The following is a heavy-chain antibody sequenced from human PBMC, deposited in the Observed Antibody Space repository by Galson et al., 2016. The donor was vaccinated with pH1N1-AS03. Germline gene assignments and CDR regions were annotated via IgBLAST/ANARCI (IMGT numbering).Heavy chain of an antibody. J-gene: IGHJ4*02. CDR2: IYSGGTT. CDR3: VRDFRWGGNSGY. Sequence: SLRLSCAASGFTVSSSHMNWVRQAPGKGLEWVSIIYSGGTTYYAESVKGRFIVSRDNSTNTLYLQMNGLRAEDTAVYYCVRDFRWGGNSGYWGQGTLVTVSS. D-gene: IGHD4-23*01. CDR1: GFTVSSSH. V-gene: IGHV3-66*01.